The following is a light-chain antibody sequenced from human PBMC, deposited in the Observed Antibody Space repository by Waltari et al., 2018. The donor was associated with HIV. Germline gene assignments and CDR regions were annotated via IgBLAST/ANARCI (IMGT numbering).Light chain of an antibody. CDR2: DAS. V-gene: IGKV1-33*01. CDR1: QDISNY. Sequence: EIQMTKSPSSLSAYVGDRVTITCQASQDISNYLNWYQQKPGKAPKLLIYDASKLETGVPSRFSGSGSGTDFTFTISSLQPEDIATYYCQQYDNLPITFGQGTRLEIK. J-gene: IGKJ5*01. CDR3: QQYDNLPIT.